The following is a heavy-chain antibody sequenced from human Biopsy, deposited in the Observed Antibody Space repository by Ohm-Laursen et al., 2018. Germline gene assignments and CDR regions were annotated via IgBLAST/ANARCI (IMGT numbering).Heavy chain of an antibody. D-gene: IGHD1-14*01. CDR3: ARDRDRRGWFDP. J-gene: IGHJ5*02. Sequence: SDTLSLTRTVSGGSLSSYSWSWIRQPAGKGLEWIGQIYTSGITNYNPSLKSRVTMSVDTSKNKFSLRVSSVTAADTAVYYCARDRDRRGWFDPWGQGTLVTVSS. CDR1: GGSLSSYS. CDR2: IYTSGIT. V-gene: IGHV4-4*07.